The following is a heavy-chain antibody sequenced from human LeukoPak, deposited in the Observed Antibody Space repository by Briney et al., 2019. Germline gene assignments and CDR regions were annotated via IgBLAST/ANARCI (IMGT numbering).Heavy chain of an antibody. D-gene: IGHD3-16*02. CDR1: GGSISSGGYY. CDR2: IYYSGST. J-gene: IGHJ5*02. V-gene: IGHV4-31*03. Sequence: SETLSLTCTVSGGSISSGGYYWSWIRQHPGKGLEWIGYIYYSGSTYYNPSHKSRVTISVDTSKNQFSLKLSSVTAADTAVYYCARRGYPNWFDPWGQGTLVTVSS. CDR3: ARRGYPNWFDP.